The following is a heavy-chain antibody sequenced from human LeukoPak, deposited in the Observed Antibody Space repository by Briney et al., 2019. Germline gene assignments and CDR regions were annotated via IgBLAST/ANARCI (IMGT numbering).Heavy chain of an antibody. CDR2: IKEDGSEK. J-gene: IGHJ4*02. CDR1: GFTFSRYW. Sequence: GGSLRLSCVASGFTFSRYWMSWVRQAPGKGLEWVANIKEDGSEKHYVDSVKGRFTISRDKTKNSLYLQTNSLRAEDTAVYYCARDLSIFAASFDYWGQGTLVTVPS. CDR3: ARDLSIFAASFDY. V-gene: IGHV3-7*05. D-gene: IGHD3-3*01.